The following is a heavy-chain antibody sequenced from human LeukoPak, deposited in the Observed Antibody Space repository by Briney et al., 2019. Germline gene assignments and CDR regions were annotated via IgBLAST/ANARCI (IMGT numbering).Heavy chain of an antibody. Sequence: GGSLRLSCAASGFTFSSYGIHWVRQAPGKGLEWVAVIWYDGSNKYYADSVKGRFTISRDNSKNTLYLQVNSLRAEDTAVCYCARARGYSYGHDYWGQGTLVTVSS. J-gene: IGHJ4*02. CDR2: IWYDGSNK. CDR3: ARARGYSYGHDY. D-gene: IGHD5-18*01. CDR1: GFTFSSYG. V-gene: IGHV3-33*01.